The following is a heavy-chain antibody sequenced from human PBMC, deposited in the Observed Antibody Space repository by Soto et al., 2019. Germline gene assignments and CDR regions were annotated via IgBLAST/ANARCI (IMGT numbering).Heavy chain of an antibody. V-gene: IGHV4-39*01. Sequence: SETLSLTCTVSGGSVTNSSYYWGWIRQSPGKGLEWIGSVYYRGRSYSKSSVKSRVTISVDTSKNRFSLSLNSVTASDTAVYFWVSQRTTVPTQAYFDYGGPGALVTVSS. CDR2: VYYRGRS. J-gene: IGHJ4*02. CDR1: GGSVTNSSYY. D-gene: IGHD4-17*01. CDR3: VSQRTTVPTQAYFDY.